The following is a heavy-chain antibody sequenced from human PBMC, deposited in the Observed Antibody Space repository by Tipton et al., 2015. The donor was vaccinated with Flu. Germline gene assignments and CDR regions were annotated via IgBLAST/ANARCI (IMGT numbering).Heavy chain of an antibody. CDR2: ISSSSSYI. CDR1: GFTFSSYS. J-gene: IGHJ4*02. CDR3: ARDGWGRASGDSRLGY. Sequence: CAASGFTFSSYSMNWVRQAPGKGLEWVSSISSSSSYIYYADSVKGRFTISRDNAKNSLYLQMNSLRAEDTAVYYCARDGWGRASGDSRLGYWGQGTLVTVSS. V-gene: IGHV3-21*01. D-gene: IGHD4-17*01.